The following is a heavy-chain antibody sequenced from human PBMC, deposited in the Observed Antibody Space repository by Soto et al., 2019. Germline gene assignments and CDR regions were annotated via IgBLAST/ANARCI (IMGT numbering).Heavy chain of an antibody. D-gene: IGHD5-12*01. J-gene: IGHJ6*02. CDR2: IYPGDSDT. CDR3: ARSGDGSLYYYYGMDV. V-gene: IGHV5-51*01. Sequence: GGALKTSCKGPGYSFTSYWIGWVRQMPGKGLEWMGIIYPGDSDTRYSPSFQGQVTISADKSISTAYLQWSSLKASDTAMYYCARSGDGSLYYYYGMDVWGQGTTVTVSS. CDR1: GYSFTSYW.